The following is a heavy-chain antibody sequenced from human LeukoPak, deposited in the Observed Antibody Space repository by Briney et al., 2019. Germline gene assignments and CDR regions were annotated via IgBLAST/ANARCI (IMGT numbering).Heavy chain of an antibody. J-gene: IGHJ4*02. CDR1: GGSISSSSYY. Sequence: SESLSLTCTVSGGSISSSSYYWGWIRQPPGKGLEWIGSIYYSRTTYYNPSLKSRVTISVDTSKTQFSLKLSSVTAADTAVYYCARQRTTGTTSLLWGQGTLVTVSS. CDR2: IYYSRTT. V-gene: IGHV4-39*01. CDR3: ARQRTTGTTSLL. D-gene: IGHD1-1*01.